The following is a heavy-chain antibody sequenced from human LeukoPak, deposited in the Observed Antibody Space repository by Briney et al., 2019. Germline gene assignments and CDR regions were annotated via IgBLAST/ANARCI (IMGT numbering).Heavy chain of an antibody. D-gene: IGHD6-13*01. Sequence: GGSLRLSCAASGFTFSRYWMSWVRQAPGKGLEWVANIKEDGTVKYYVDSVKGRFSISRDYAKNSVYLQMNSLRAEDTAVYFCARGPGRVAATATGSFDIWGQGTVVTVSS. CDR3: ARGPGRVAATATGSFDI. CDR2: IKEDGTVK. J-gene: IGHJ3*02. V-gene: IGHV3-7*05. CDR1: GFTFSRYW.